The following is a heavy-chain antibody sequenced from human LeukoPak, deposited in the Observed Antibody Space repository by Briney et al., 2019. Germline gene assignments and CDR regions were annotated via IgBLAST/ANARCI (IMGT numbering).Heavy chain of an antibody. CDR3: ARGGTGMTYYDFWSGPPYSWFDP. J-gene: IGHJ5*02. Sequence: SETLSLTCTVSGGSISSYYWSWIRQPAGKGLEWIGRIYTSGSTNYNPSLKSRVTMSVDTSKNQFSLKLSSVTAADTAVYYCARGGTGMTYYDFWSGPPYSWFDPWGQGTLVTVSS. V-gene: IGHV4-4*07. D-gene: IGHD3-3*01. CDR2: IYTSGST. CDR1: GGSISSYY.